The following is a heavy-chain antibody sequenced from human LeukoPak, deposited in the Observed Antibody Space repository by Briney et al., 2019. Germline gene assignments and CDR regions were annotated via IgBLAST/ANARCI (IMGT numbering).Heavy chain of an antibody. V-gene: IGHV3-23*01. CDR3: AKRDYDYWSGYFDQ. D-gene: IGHD3-3*01. CDR2: ISGSGGGT. CDR1: GFTFSSYA. J-gene: IGHJ4*02. Sequence: GGSLRLSCAASGFTFSSYAMSWVRQAPGKGLEWVSAISGSGGGTYYADSVKGRFTISRDNSKNTMYLLMSSLRAEDTDVYYCAKRDYDYWSGYFDQWGQGALVTVSS.